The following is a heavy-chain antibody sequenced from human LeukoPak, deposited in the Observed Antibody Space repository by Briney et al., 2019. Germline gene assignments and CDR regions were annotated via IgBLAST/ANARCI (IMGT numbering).Heavy chain of an antibody. CDR3: ARALGIVAPTVYFDY. Sequence: GRSLRLSCDASGLTFRSYSMNWVRQASGKGLEWVSSISSSSSYIYYADSVKGRFNIPRDNAKNSLYLQMNSLRAEDTAVYYCARALGIVAPTVYFDYWGQGTLVTVSS. D-gene: IGHD1-1*01. CDR2: ISSSSSYI. V-gene: IGHV3-21*01. CDR1: GLTFRSYS. J-gene: IGHJ4*02.